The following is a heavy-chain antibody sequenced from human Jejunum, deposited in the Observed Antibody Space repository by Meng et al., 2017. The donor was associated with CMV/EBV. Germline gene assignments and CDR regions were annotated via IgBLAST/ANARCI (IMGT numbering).Heavy chain of an antibody. CDR3: ARGRRNEPLFDY. CDR1: GRSFSTHA. D-gene: IGHD1-14*01. Sequence: VQLVQAGAGVKKPGHLVKVACKTSGRSFSTHAFSWWRQAPGQGLAWMGGLIAVFDKTKAAPRFQDRVTFTADESTSTAYMELSSLTFDDTAVYFCARGRRNEPLFDYWGQGTLVTVSS. J-gene: IGHJ4*02. V-gene: IGHV1-69*13. CDR2: LIAVFDKT.